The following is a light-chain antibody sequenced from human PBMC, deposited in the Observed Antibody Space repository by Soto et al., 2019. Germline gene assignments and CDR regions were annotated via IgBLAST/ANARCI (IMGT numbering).Light chain of an antibody. Sequence: DIVLTQSPDSLAVSLGERATINCKSSQSVLYNVNDKNYLAWYQQRPGQPPKLRISWASTRESGVPDRVSGSGSATDFTLTINNLQAEDVAVDYWQHYYNSPPWTFGQGTRVEIK. CDR3: QHYYNSPPWT. V-gene: IGKV4-1*01. J-gene: IGKJ1*01. CDR2: WAS. CDR1: QSVLYNVNDKNY.